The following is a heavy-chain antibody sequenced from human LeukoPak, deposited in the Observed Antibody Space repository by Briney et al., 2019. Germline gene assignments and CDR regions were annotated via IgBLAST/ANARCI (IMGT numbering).Heavy chain of an antibody. CDR1: GFTFSSYA. Sequence: GRSLRLSCAASGFTFSSYAMHWVRQAPGKGLEWVAVISYDGSNKYYADSVKGRFTISRDNSKNTLYLQMTSLRAEDTAVYYCARDKEVVPAASLSFDPWGQGTLVNVSS. CDR3: ARDKEVVPAASLSFDP. D-gene: IGHD2-2*01. V-gene: IGHV3-30*01. J-gene: IGHJ5*02. CDR2: ISYDGSNK.